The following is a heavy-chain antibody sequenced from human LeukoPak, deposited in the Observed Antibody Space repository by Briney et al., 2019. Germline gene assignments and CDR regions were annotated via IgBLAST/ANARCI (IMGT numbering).Heavy chain of an antibody. J-gene: IGHJ4*02. Sequence: PGGSLRLSCAASGFTFSNAWMSWVRQAPGKGLEWVGRIKSKTDGGTTDYAAPVKGRFTISRDDSKNTLYLQMNSLKTEDTAVYYCTTGLLGYCSGGSCYPGYFDYWGQGTLVTVSS. CDR2: IKSKTDGGTT. D-gene: IGHD2-15*01. V-gene: IGHV3-15*01. CDR3: TTGLLGYCSGGSCYPGYFDY. CDR1: GFTFSNAW.